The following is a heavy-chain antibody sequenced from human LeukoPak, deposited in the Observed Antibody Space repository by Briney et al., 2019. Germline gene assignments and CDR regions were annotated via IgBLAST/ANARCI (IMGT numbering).Heavy chain of an antibody. CDR2: MNTNSADT. J-gene: IGHJ6*02. CDR3: ARVVITMVRGVQGRYYYYYGMDV. CDR1: GYTFTSYD. D-gene: IGHD3-10*01. Sequence: ASVKVSCKASGYTFTSYDINWVRQATGQGLEWMGWMNTNSADTGYAQKFQGRVTMTRNTSISTAYMELSSLRSEDTAVYYCARVVITMVRGVQGRYYYYYGMDVWGQGTTVTVSS. V-gene: IGHV1-8*01.